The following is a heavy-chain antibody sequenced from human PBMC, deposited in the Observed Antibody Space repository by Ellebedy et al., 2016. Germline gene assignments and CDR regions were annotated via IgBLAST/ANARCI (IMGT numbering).Heavy chain of an antibody. V-gene: IGHV3-49*03. CDR1: GFTFGDYA. J-gene: IGHJ2*01. CDR3: GRSYCSSTGCYRWFFDL. Sequence: GGSLRLXXVASGFTFGDYAVNWFRQAPGKGLEWVGFIRSTAYRGTTEYAASVKGRFTISRDDSKSIAYLQMNSLKTEDTALYHCGRSYCSSTGCYRWFFDLWGRGTLVTVSS. D-gene: IGHD2-2*02. CDR2: IRSTAYRGTT.